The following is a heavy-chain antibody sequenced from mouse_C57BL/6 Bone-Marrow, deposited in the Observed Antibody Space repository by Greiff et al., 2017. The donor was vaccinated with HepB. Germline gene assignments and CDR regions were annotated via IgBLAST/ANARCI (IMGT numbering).Heavy chain of an antibody. CDR1: GFTFSSYG. CDR2: ISSGGSYT. J-gene: IGHJ3*01. V-gene: IGHV5-6*01. Sequence: EVQVVESGGDLVKPGGSLKLSCAASGFTFSSYGMSWVRQTPDKRLEWVATISSGGSYTYYPDSVKGRFTISRDNAKNTLYLQMSSLKSEDTAMYYCARHPYGNYWFAYWGQGTLVTVSA. D-gene: IGHD2-1*01. CDR3: ARHPYGNYWFAY.